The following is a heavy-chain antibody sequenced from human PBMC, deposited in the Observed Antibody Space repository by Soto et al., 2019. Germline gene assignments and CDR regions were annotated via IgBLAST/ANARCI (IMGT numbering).Heavy chain of an antibody. CDR3: ARGWLRDPWMY. J-gene: IGHJ4*02. CDR1: GFTFSTYN. Sequence: EVQLVESGGGLVKPGGSLRLSCAASGFTFSTYNMNWVRQAPGKGLEWVASISSTSVYMYYANSLKGRFTISRANAKISLYLQANSLRAGDTALYYCARGWLRDPWMYWGQGTLVTVSS. CDR2: ISSTSVYM. V-gene: IGHV3-21*01. D-gene: IGHD5-12*01.